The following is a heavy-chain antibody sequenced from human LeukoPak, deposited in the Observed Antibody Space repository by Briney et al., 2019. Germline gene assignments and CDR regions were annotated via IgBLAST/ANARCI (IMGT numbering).Heavy chain of an antibody. V-gene: IGHV3-30*18. CDR2: ISYDGSNK. CDR1: GFTFSSYA. J-gene: IGHJ3*02. D-gene: IGHD6-19*01. CDR3: AKNIAVALDAFDI. Sequence: GGSLRLSCAGSGFTFSSYAMSWVRQAPGKGLEWVAVISYDGSNKYYADSVKGRFTISRDNSKNTLYLQMNSLRAEDTAVYYCAKNIAVALDAFDIWGQGTMVTVSS.